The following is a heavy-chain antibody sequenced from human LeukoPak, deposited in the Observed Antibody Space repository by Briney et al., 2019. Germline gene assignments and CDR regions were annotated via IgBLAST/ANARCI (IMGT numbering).Heavy chain of an antibody. CDR3: AKEGNYYDFWSGYYTHYFDY. V-gene: IGHV3-23*01. J-gene: IGHJ4*02. D-gene: IGHD3-3*01. Sequence: HPGGSLRLSCAASGFTFSSYAMSWVRQAPGKGLEWVSAISGSGGSTYYADSVKGRFTISRDNSKNTLYLQMNSLRAEDTAVYYCAKEGNYYDFWSGYYTHYFDYWGQGTLVTVSS. CDR1: GFTFSSYA. CDR2: ISGSGGST.